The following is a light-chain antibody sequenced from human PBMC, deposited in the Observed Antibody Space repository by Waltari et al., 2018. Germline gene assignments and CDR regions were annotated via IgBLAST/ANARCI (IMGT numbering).Light chain of an antibody. V-gene: IGKV4-1*01. CDR2: WAS. CDR1: QSVLYSSDNKNY. CDR3: QQHYTTPFT. Sequence: DIVMTQSPDSLAVSLGERATINCKSSQSVLYSSDNKNYLAWYQQKPGQPPKLLFYWASTRESGVPDRCSGSGSGTDFTLTISSLQAEDVAVYYCQQHYTTPFTFGPGTTVDIK. J-gene: IGKJ3*01.